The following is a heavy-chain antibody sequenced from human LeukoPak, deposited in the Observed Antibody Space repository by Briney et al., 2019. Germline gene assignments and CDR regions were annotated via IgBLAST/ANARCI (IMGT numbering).Heavy chain of an antibody. J-gene: IGHJ4*02. Sequence: GGSLRLSCAASGFTFDDYGMSWVRQAPGKGLAWVSGINWNGGSTGYADSVKGRFTISRDNAKNSLYPQMNSLRAEDTALYYCARSVAASRDYWGQGTLVTVSS. CDR1: GFTFDDYG. D-gene: IGHD2-15*01. CDR2: INWNGGST. CDR3: ARSVAASRDY. V-gene: IGHV3-20*04.